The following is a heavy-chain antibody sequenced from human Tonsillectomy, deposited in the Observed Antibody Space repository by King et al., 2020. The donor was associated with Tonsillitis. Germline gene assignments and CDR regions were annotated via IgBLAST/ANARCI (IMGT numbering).Heavy chain of an antibody. Sequence: VQLVESGGGVVKPGGSLRLSCAASGFTFSNAWMSWVRQAPGKGLEWVGRIKSKTDGGTTDYAAPVKGRLTISRDDSKNTLYLQMNSLKTEDTAVYYCTTDSQDYYDSSGYYYYYYMDVWGKGTTVTVSS. J-gene: IGHJ6*03. CDR1: GFTFSNAW. V-gene: IGHV3-15*01. D-gene: IGHD3-22*01. CDR3: TTDSQDYYDSSGYYYYYYMDV. CDR2: IKSKTDGGTT.